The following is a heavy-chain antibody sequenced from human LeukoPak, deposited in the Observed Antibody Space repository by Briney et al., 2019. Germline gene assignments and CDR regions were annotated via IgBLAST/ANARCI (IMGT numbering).Heavy chain of an antibody. CDR1: GGTFSSYA. J-gene: IGHJ6*01. D-gene: IGHD5-12*01. V-gene: IGHV1-69*13. Sequence: ASVKVSCKASGGTFSSYAISWVRRAPGQGLEWMGGIIPIFGTANYAQKFQGRVTITADESTSTAYMELSSLRSEDTAVYYCTREVADYGMDVWGQGTTVTVSS. CDR3: TREVADYGMDV. CDR2: IIPIFGTA.